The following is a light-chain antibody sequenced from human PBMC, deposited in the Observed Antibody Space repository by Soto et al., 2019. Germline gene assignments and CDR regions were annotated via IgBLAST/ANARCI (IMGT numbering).Light chain of an antibody. CDR3: QQRDSSPWT. CDR1: QTISSF. CDR2: GTS. V-gene: IGKV1-39*01. Sequence: DIQMTQSPSSLSASVGDRVTITCRASQTISSFLNWYQQKPGKAPKSLIYGTSSLQSGVPSRFSGSGSGTDFTLTISSLKPEDFATYYCQQRDSSPWTFGQGTRVDIK. J-gene: IGKJ1*01.